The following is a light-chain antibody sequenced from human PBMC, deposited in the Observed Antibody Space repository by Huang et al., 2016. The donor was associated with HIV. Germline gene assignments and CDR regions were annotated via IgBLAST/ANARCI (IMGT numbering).Light chain of an antibody. J-gene: IGKJ1*01. CDR2: AAS. Sequence: DIKMTPSPSSLSASVGDRVPITCRARQGISNSLAWYQQKPGKAPKLLLYAASRLEGGVTSRVSGSGSGTVYTLTISSLQPEDVAIYHCQQYHGVPWTFGQGTKVEVK. CDR1: QGISNS. CDR3: QQYHGVPWT. V-gene: IGKV1-NL1*01.